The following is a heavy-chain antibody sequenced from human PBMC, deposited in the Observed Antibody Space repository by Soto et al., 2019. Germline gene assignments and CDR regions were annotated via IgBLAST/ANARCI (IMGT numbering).Heavy chain of an antibody. Sequence: SETLSLTCTVSGGSISSGDYYWRWIRQPPGKGLEWIGYIYYSGSTYYNPSLKSRVTISVDTSKNQFSLKLSSVTAADTAVYYCARDSGGFGELFPWGQGTLVTVSS. CDR3: ARDSGGFGELFP. CDR2: IYYSGST. D-gene: IGHD3-10*01. V-gene: IGHV4-30-4*01. CDR1: GGSISSGDYY. J-gene: IGHJ5*02.